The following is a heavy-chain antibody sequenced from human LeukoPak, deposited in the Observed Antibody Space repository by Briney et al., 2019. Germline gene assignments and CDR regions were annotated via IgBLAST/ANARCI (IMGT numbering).Heavy chain of an antibody. CDR2: IWYDGSNK. CDR1: GFTFSRYG. Sequence: RSLRLSCAASGFTFSRYGMHWVRQAPGKGLEWVAVIWYDGSNKYYAESVKGRFTISRDNSKNTLHLQMNSLRAEDTAVYYCARDPPMYYYDEPGSRDAFDIWGQGTMVTVSS. V-gene: IGHV3-33*01. CDR3: ARDPPMYYYDEPGSRDAFDI. J-gene: IGHJ3*02. D-gene: IGHD3-22*01.